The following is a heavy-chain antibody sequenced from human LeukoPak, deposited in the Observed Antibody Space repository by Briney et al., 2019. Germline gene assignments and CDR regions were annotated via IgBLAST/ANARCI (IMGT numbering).Heavy chain of an antibody. CDR1: GYSISSGYY. J-gene: IGHJ4*02. CDR2: IYHSGST. CDR3: ARDGGYSYGNSVNDY. D-gene: IGHD5-18*01. Sequence: SETLSLTCTVSGYSISSGYYWGWIRQPPGKGLEWIGSIYHSGSTYYNPSLKSRVTISVDTSKNQFSLKLSSVTAADTAVYYCARDGGYSYGNSVNDYWGQGTLVTVSS. V-gene: IGHV4-38-2*02.